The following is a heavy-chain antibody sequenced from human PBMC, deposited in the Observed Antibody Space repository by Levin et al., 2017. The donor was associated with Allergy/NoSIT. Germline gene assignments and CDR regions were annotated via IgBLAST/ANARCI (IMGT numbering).Heavy chain of an antibody. Sequence: GASVKVSCKASGYTFTSYYMHWVRQAPGQGLEWMGIINPSGGSTSYAQKFQGRVTMTRDTSTSTVYMELSSLRSEDTAVYYCARDLVAYYYDSSGYYQDYWGQGTLVTVSS. CDR2: INPSGGST. D-gene: IGHD3-22*01. V-gene: IGHV1-46*01. CDR3: ARDLVAYYYDSSGYYQDY. CDR1: GYTFTSYY. J-gene: IGHJ4*02.